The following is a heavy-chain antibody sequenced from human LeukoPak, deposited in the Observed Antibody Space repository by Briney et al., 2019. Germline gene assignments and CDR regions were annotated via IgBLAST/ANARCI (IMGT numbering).Heavy chain of an antibody. D-gene: IGHD1-26*01. CDR1: GYTFSGYY. CDR2: INPNSGDT. CDR3: ARDVSRVGATGPFDY. V-gene: IGHV1-2*02. J-gene: IGHJ4*02. Sequence: ASVKVSCKASGYTFSGYYMQWVRQAPGQGLEWMGWINPNSGDTNYAQKFQGRVTMTRDTSISTAYMELSRLRSDDMAVYYCARDVSRVGATGPFDYWGQGTLVTVSS.